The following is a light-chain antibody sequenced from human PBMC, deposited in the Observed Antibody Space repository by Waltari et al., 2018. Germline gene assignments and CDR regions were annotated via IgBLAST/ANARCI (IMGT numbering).Light chain of an antibody. CDR2: GNS. CDR3: QSYDTNLSVV. CDR1: SPHIGAPHG. V-gene: IGLV1-40*01. Sequence: QSVLAQPPSVSGAPGQAVTHSCTGSSPHIGAPHGVHWYQQVPGRAPKLLINGNSARPSGVPDRFSGSKSGASASLAITGLQPEDEGDYYCQSYDTNLSVVFGGGTRLTVL. J-gene: IGLJ2*01.